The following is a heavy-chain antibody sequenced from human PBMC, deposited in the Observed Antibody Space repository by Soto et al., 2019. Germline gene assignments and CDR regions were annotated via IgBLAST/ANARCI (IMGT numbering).Heavy chain of an antibody. J-gene: IGHJ4*02. D-gene: IGHD1-26*01. V-gene: IGHV1-69*13. CDR2: IIPIFGTA. CDR3: ARGFFGELLPFDY. Sequence: SVKVSCKASGVTFSSYAISWVRQAPLQVLEWMVGIIPIFGTANYAQKFQGRVTITADEYTSTAYMELSSLRSEDTAVYYCARGFFGELLPFDYWGQGTMVTVSS. CDR1: GVTFSSYA.